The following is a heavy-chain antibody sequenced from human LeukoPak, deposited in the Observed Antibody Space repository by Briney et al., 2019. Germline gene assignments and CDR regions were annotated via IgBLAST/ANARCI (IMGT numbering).Heavy chain of an antibody. D-gene: IGHD1-26*01. J-gene: IGHJ4*02. V-gene: IGHV1-69*01. CDR2: IIPIFGTA. Sequence: SVKVSCKASGGTFSSYAISWVRQAPGQGLEWMGGIIPIFGTANYAQKFQGRVTITADESTSTAYKELSSLRSEDTAVYYCARGRGGSYVPYWGQGTLVTVSS. CDR3: ARGRGGSYVPY. CDR1: GGTFSSYA.